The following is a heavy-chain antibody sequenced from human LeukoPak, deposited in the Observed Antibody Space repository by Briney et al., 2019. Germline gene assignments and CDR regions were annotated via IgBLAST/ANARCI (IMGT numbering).Heavy chain of an antibody. CDR3: PARTTNYYYMGV. CDR1: GRSFSSYY. D-gene: IGHD1-1*01. J-gene: IGHJ6*03. Sequence: SETLSLTCTVSGRSFSSYYWRWLPHPPGKGLEWIGYIYYSGGTNYNPSPTSRVTISLDTTNNQYPLTLSSLPTPAPPLSYRPARTTNYYYMGVWGKGTTVTVSS. CDR2: IYYSGGT. V-gene: IGHV4-59*01.